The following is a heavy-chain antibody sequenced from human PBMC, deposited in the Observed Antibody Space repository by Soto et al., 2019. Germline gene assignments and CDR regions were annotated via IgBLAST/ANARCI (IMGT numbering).Heavy chain of an antibody. V-gene: IGHV3-7*03. J-gene: IGHJ6*02. CDR1: GFTFSSYW. Sequence: LRLSCAASGFTFSSYWMSWVRQAPGKGLEWVANIKQDGSEKYYVDSVKGRFTISRDNAKNSLYLQMNSLRAEDTAVYYCARAVQGYYYYYGMDVWGQGTTVTV. CDR3: ARAVQGYYYYYGMDV. CDR2: IKQDGSEK.